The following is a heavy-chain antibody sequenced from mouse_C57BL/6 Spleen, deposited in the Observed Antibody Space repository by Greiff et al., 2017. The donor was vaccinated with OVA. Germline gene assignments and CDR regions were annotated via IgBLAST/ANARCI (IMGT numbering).Heavy chain of an antibody. V-gene: IGHV1-80*01. D-gene: IGHD1-1*01. CDR3: ARSPPGILRAGGRY. CDR2: IYPGDGDT. J-gene: IGHJ4*01. Sequence: VQLQQSGAELVKPGASVKISCKASGYAFSSYWMNWVKQRPGKGLEWIGQIYPGDGDTNYNGKFKGKATLTADKSSSTAYMQLSSLTSEDSAVYFCARSPPGILRAGGRYWGQGTSVTVSS. CDR1: GYAFSSYW.